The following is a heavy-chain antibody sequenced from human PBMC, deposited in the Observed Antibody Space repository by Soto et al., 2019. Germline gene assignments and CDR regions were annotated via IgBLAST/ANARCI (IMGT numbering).Heavy chain of an antibody. CDR3: ARSQGSSTSLEIYYYYYYGMDV. J-gene: IGHJ6*02. Sequence: GAPVKVSRKASGGTFSSYAISWGGQAPGQGPEGVGGIIPIPETTNYAQKFQGRVTITADESKSTAYMELSSLRSEDTAVYYCARSQGSSTSLEIYYYYYYGMDVWGQGTTVTVSS. CDR1: GGTFSSYA. D-gene: IGHD2-2*01. V-gene: IGHV1-69*13. CDR2: IIPIPETT.